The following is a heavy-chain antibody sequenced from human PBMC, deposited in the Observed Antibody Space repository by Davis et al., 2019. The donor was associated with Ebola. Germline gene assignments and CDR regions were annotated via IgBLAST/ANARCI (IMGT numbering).Heavy chain of an antibody. V-gene: IGHV3-30*02. CDR2: VRSHGSDD. D-gene: IGHD5-24*01. CDR3: ARTPRYNSNWYFDL. Sequence: GESLKISCAASGFTFNIFDMHWVRQAPGRGLEWVAFVRSHGSDDHYADSVKGRFTISRDNSKNTLYLQMNSLRAEDTAVYFCARTPRYNSNWYFDLWGRGTLVTVSS. CDR1: GFTFNIFD. J-gene: IGHJ2*01.